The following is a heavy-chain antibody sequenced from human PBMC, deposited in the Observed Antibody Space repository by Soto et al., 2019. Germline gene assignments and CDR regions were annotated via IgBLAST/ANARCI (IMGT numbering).Heavy chain of an antibody. J-gene: IGHJ1*01. V-gene: IGHV4-31*03. D-gene: IGHD6-13*01. CDR3: VKDESINWYSGHFRH. CDR1: GGSINDGSYH. CDR2: IFYTGSK. Sequence: SETLSLTCTVSGGSINDGSYHWSWLRQHPGKGLEFIGYIFYTGSKYHNPSLETRVTMSADTSNNEVSLRLHSLTAADTAFYYCVKDESINWYSGHFRHWGQGTLVTVSS.